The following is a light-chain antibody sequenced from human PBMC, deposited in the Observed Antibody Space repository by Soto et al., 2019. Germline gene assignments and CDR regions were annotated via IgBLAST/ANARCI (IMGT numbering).Light chain of an antibody. V-gene: IGKV3-15*01. Sequence: EIVMTPSPATLSVSPVERVTLSCRASQGLSSNLAWYQQKPGQAPRLLIYGASTRATGIPARFSGSGSGTDFTLTISRLEPEDFAVYYCQQYNSWPPLTFGQGTKVDI. CDR1: QGLSSN. CDR3: QQYNSWPPLT. CDR2: GAS. J-gene: IGKJ1*01.